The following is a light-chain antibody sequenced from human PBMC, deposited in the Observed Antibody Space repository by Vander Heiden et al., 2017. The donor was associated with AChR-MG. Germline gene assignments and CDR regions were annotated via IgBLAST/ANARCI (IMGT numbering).Light chain of an antibody. Sequence: DIQMTQSPSTLSASVGDRVTITCRASQSISSWLAWYQQKPGKAPKVLIYKASTLESGVPSRFSGSGSGTEFTLTISSLQPDDFATYYCQHYNAYPWTFGQRTKVEIK. V-gene: IGKV1-5*03. CDR1: QSISSW. CDR2: KAS. CDR3: QHYNAYPWT. J-gene: IGKJ1*01.